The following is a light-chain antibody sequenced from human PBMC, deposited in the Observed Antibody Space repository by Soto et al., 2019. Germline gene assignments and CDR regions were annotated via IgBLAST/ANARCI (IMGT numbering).Light chain of an antibody. J-gene: IGKJ1*01. CDR3: QQSYSIPST. Sequence: DIQMTQSPTSLSASVGDGVTITCRASQSSAHYLNWYQQKPGKAPRLLIYLTSNLQTGVPSRFSGSGSGTDFTLTISSLQAEDFATYYCQQSYSIPSTFGQGTKVDIK. CDR1: QSSAHY. V-gene: IGKV1-39*01. CDR2: LTS.